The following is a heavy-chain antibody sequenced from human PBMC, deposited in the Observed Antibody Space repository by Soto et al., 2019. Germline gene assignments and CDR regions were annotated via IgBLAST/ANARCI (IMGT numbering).Heavy chain of an antibody. V-gene: IGHV4-30-4*01. CDR3: ARERPDGARLDP. J-gene: IGHJ5*02. Sequence: QVQLQESGPGLVKPSQTLSLTCTVSGGSISSGDYYWSWIRQPPGKGLEWIGYIYYSGSTFYNPSLTSRLTISADTSKNHFSLKLSSVTAADTAVYYCARERPDGARLDPWGQGTLVTVSS. CDR1: GGSISSGDYY. D-gene: IGHD6-6*01. CDR2: IYYSGST.